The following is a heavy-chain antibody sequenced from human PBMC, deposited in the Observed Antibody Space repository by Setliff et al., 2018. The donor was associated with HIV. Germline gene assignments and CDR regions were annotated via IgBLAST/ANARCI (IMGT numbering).Heavy chain of an antibody. CDR1: GYTLTELS. V-gene: IGHV1-24*01. Sequence: GASVKVSCKLSGYTLTELSMHWVRQAPGKGLEWIGGFDPEDGKTAYAQKLQGRVTMTEDTSTDTAYMELSSLKSEDTAVYYCATTGVGVTRYYYYYMDFWGKGTTVTVSS. CDR2: FDPEDGKT. J-gene: IGHJ6*03. D-gene: IGHD1-26*01. CDR3: ATTGVGVTRYYYYYMDF.